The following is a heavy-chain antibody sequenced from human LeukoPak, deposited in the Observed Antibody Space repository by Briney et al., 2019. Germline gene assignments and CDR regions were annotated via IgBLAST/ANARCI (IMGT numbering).Heavy chain of an antibody. CDR3: AREGYYGSGSPPSLYFDY. CDR1: GFTFRNYV. Sequence: GGTLRLSCAASGFTFRNYVIHWVRQAPGKGLEWVAVTSSDLNVKLYADSVKGRFTISRDNSRSTLYLQMNSLRPEDTAIYYCAREGYYGSGSPPSLYFDYWGQGTLVTVSS. J-gene: IGHJ4*02. V-gene: IGHV3-30-3*01. D-gene: IGHD3-10*01. CDR2: TSSDLNVK.